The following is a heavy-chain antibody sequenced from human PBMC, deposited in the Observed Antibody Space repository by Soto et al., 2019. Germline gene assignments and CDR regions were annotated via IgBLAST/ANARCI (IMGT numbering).Heavy chain of an antibody. D-gene: IGHD3-16*02. Sequence: SVKVSCKAAGGTFSSYAISWVRQAPGQGLEWMGGIIPIFGTANYAQKFQGRVTITADESTSTAYMEPSSLRSEDTAVYYCARDWRAVWGSYRYDYYYYGMDVWGQGTTVTDS. V-gene: IGHV1-69*13. CDR2: IIPIFGTA. CDR3: ARDWRAVWGSYRYDYYYYGMDV. J-gene: IGHJ6*02. CDR1: GGTFSSYA.